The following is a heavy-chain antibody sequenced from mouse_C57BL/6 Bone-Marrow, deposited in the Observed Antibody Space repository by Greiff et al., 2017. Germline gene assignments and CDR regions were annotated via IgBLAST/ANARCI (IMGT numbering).Heavy chain of an antibody. D-gene: IGHD2-5*01. CDR3: ARDRGAYYSNYGVAY. V-gene: IGHV5-4*01. J-gene: IGHJ3*01. CDR1: GFTFSSYA. Sequence: EVKLVESGGGLVKPGGSLKLSCAASGFTFSSYAMSWVRQTPEKRLEWVATISDGGSYTYYPDNVKGRFTISRDNAKNNLYLQMSHLKSEDTAMYYGARDRGAYYSNYGVAYWGQGTLVTVSA. CDR2: ISDGGSYT.